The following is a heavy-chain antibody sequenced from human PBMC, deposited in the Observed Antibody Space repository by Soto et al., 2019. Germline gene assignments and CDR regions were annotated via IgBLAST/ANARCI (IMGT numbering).Heavy chain of an antibody. CDR2: SYYSGST. CDR1: GGSISSYY. D-gene: IGHD2-21*01. CDR3: ARRWGGTFDY. V-gene: IGHV4-59*01. Sequence: QVQLQESGPGLVKPSETLSLTCTVSGGSISSYYWSWIRQPPGKGLEWIGYSYYSGSTNYNPALNSRVTISVDTSKNQFSLKLSSVTAADTAVYYCARRWGGTFDYWGQGTLVTVSS. J-gene: IGHJ4*02.